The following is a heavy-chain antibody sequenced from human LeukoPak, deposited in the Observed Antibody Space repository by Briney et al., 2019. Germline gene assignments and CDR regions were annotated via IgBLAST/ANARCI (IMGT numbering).Heavy chain of an antibody. CDR3: ARDGGATMVRGVATYDS. CDR1: GFTFSSYG. CDR2: ISYDGSNK. Sequence: AGGSLRLSCAASGFTFSSYGMHWVRQAPGKGLEWVAVISYDGSNKYYADSVKGRFTISRDNSKNSLFLQMNSLRAEDTAVYYCARDGGATMVRGVATYDSWGQGTLVTVSS. D-gene: IGHD3-10*01. V-gene: IGHV3-30*03. J-gene: IGHJ4*02.